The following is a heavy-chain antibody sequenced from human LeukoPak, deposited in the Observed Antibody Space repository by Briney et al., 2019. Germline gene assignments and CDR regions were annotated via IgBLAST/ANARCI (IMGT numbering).Heavy chain of an antibody. V-gene: IGHV3-23*01. CDR2: ISGSGGST. D-gene: IGHD6-13*01. Sequence: PGGSLRLSCAASGFTFSSYAMSWVRQAPGKGLEWVSAISGSGGSTYYADSVKGRVTISRDNSKNTLYLQMNSLRAEDTAVYYCAKLPGIAAAGTGHYFDYWGQGTLVTVSS. J-gene: IGHJ4*02. CDR1: GFTFSSYA. CDR3: AKLPGIAAAGTGHYFDY.